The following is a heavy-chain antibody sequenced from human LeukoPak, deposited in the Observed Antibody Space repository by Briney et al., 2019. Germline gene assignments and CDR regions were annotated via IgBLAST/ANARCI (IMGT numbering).Heavy chain of an antibody. J-gene: IGHJ4*02. CDR2: ITTSDGNT. Sequence: GGSLRLSCAVSGFTFSSSWMHWVRQAPGKGLEWVSTITTSDGNTYYADSVKGRFTVSRDNSKNTLFLQMNSLRAEDTAVYYCAKDGGLWVSAHWGDSWGRGTLVTVSS. D-gene: IGHD7-27*01. CDR3: AKDGGLWVSAHWGDS. V-gene: IGHV3-23*01. CDR1: GFTFSSSW.